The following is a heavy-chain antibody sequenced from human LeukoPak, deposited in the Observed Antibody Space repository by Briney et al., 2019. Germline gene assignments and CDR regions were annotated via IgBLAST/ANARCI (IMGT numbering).Heavy chain of an antibody. V-gene: IGHV3-7*01. J-gene: IGHJ2*01. Sequence: GGSLRLSCVGSGFTFSRYWLNWVRQAPGKGLEWVANMNQDGSEIYYLDSVKGRFTISRDNAKNSVYLQMNGLKAEDTAVYHCVGGPGRVFDLWGRGTLVTVSS. CDR2: MNQDGSEI. CDR1: GFTFSRYW. CDR3: VGGPGRVFDL.